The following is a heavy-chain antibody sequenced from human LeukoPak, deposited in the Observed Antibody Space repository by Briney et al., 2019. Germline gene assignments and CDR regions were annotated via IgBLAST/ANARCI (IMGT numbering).Heavy chain of an antibody. J-gene: IGHJ4*02. CDR3: ARADMYYDFWSGYYTGCFDY. CDR1: GGTFSKYT. D-gene: IGHD3-3*01. CDR2: ITPLFGTA. Sequence: SVKVSCKASGGTFSKYTISWVRQRPGQGLEWMGGITPLFGTANYAQKFQGRVTITADESTSTAYMELSSLRSEDTAVYYCARADMYYDFWSGYYTGCFDYWGQGTLVTVSS. V-gene: IGHV1-69*13.